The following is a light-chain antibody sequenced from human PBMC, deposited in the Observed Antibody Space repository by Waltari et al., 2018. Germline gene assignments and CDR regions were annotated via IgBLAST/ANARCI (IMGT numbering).Light chain of an antibody. CDR3: QQYNSYLLT. Sequence: DIQMTQSPSTLSASVGDRVTITCRASQSISTWLAWYQQKPGKAPKLLIYKASTLETGVPSRFSDSGSWTEFTLTISSLQPDDFATYFCQQYNSYLLTFGGGTKVEIQ. CDR1: QSISTW. V-gene: IGKV1-5*03. J-gene: IGKJ4*01. CDR2: KAS.